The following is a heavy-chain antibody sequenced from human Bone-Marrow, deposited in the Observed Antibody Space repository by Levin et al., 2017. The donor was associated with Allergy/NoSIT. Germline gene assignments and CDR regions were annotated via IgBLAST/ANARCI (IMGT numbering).Heavy chain of an antibody. CDR3: ARARAARAPLDY. V-gene: IGHV1-18*01. Sequence: GESLKISCKASGYTFTSYGISWVRQAPGQGLEWMGWISAYNGNTNYAQKLQGRVTMTTDTSTSTAYMELRSLRSDDTAVYYCARARAARAPLDYWGQGTLVTVSS. CDR2: ISAYNGNT. CDR1: GYTFTSYG. D-gene: IGHD6-6*01. J-gene: IGHJ4*02.